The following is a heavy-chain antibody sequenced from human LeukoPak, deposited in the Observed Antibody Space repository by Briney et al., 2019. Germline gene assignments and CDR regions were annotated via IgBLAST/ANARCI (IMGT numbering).Heavy chain of an antibody. CDR1: GFTFSGSA. Sequence: PGGSLRLSCAASGFTFSGSAMHWVRQASGKGLEWVGRIRSKTNSYATAYAASVKGRFTISRDDSKNTAYLQMNSLKTEDTAVYYCSREQGELGIKDYWGQGTLVTVSS. V-gene: IGHV3-73*01. D-gene: IGHD7-27*01. CDR2: IRSKTNSYAT. CDR3: SREQGELGIKDY. J-gene: IGHJ4*02.